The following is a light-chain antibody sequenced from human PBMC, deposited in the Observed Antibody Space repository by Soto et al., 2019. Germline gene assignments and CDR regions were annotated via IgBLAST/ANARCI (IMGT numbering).Light chain of an antibody. Sequence: QSVLTQPPSASRSPGQSVTISCTGTSSDIGGYNYVSWYQQHPGKAPKLMIYEVTKRPSGVPDRFSGSRSGNTASLTVSGLLAEDEAHYYCSSYAGSNNLYVFGTGTKLTVL. CDR1: SSDIGGYNY. CDR3: SSYAGSNNLYV. J-gene: IGLJ1*01. CDR2: EVT. V-gene: IGLV2-8*02.